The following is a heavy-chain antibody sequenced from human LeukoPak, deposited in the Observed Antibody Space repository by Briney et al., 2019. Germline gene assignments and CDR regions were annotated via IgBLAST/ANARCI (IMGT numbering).Heavy chain of an antibody. CDR3: ARWITFGELLTRDY. D-gene: IGHD3-10*01. J-gene: IGHJ4*02. CDR1: GGSISSSSYY. CDR2: INHSGST. V-gene: IGHV4-39*07. Sequence: SETLSLTCTVSGGSISSSSYYWSWIRQPPGKGLEWIGEINHSGSTNYNPSLKSRVTISVDTSKNQFSLKLSSVTAADTAVYYCARWITFGELLTRDYWGQGTLVTVSS.